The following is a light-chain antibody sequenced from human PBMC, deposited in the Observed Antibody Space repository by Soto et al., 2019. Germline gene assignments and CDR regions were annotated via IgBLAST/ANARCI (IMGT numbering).Light chain of an antibody. CDR2: WAS. Sequence: DIVMTQSPDSLAVSLGERATVNCKSSQSALYSSNNKNYLAWYQHKPGQPPKLLIYWASTRESGVPDRFSGSGSGTDFALTISSLQAEDVAVYYCQQYYSIPWTFGQGTKVDIK. CDR1: QSALYSSNNKNY. CDR3: QQYYSIPWT. V-gene: IGKV4-1*01. J-gene: IGKJ1*01.